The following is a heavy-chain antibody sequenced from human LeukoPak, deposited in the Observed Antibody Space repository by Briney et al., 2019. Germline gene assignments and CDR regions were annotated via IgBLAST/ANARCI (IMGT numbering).Heavy chain of an antibody. CDR1: GDSISSYY. Sequence: SETLSLTCTVSGDSISSYYWSWIRQPPGKGLEWIGYMYYSGSTSYNPSLKSRVTMSVDTSKNQFSLKLSSVTAADTAVYYCARDQGYYGYNPFDYWGQGTLVTVSS. CDR3: ARDQGYYGYNPFDY. CDR2: MYYSGST. V-gene: IGHV4-59*01. J-gene: IGHJ4*02. D-gene: IGHD3-10*01.